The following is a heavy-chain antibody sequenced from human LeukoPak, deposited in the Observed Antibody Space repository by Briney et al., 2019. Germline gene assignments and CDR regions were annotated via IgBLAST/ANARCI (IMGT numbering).Heavy chain of an antibody. CDR3: ARDRVLSRALSLSY. D-gene: IGHD2/OR15-2a*01. V-gene: IGHV1-18*01. Sequence: ASVKVSCKASGYTFTSYGISWVRQAPGQGLEWMGWISAYNGNTNYAQKLQGRVTKTTDTSTSTAYMELRSLRSDDTAVYYCARDRVLSRALSLSYWGQGTLVTVSS. CDR2: ISAYNGNT. CDR1: GYTFTSYG. J-gene: IGHJ4*02.